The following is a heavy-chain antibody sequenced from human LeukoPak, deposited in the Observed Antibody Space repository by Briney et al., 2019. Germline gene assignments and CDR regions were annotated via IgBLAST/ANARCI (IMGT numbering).Heavy chain of an antibody. CDR3: ARDRNLGDWFDP. J-gene: IGHJ5*02. D-gene: IGHD3-16*01. CDR1: GYTFTSYY. Sequence: ASVKVSCKASGYTFTSYYMHWVRQAPGQGLEWMGIINPSGGSTSYAQKFQGRVTMTRDMSTSTVYMELSSLRSEDTAVYYCARDRNLGDWFDPWGQGTLVTVSS. CDR2: INPSGGST. V-gene: IGHV1-46*01.